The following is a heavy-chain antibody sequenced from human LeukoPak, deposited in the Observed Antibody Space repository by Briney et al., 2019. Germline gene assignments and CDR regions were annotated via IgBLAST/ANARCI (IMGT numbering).Heavy chain of an antibody. CDR2: INPNSGGT. V-gene: IGHV1-2*02. D-gene: IGHD6-19*01. J-gene: IGHJ4*02. CDR1: GYTFTGYY. CDR3: ARYSSGWYDSRFDY. Sequence: ASVKVSCKASGYTFTGYYMHWVRQAPGQGLEWMGWINPNSGGTKHAQKFQDRVTMTRDRSISTAYMELSRLRFDDTAVYYCARYSSGWYDSRFDYWGQGTLVTVSS.